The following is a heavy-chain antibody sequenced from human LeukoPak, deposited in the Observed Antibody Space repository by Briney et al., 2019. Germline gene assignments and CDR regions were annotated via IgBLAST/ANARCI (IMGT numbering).Heavy chain of an antibody. CDR2: INHSGST. J-gene: IGHJ4*02. CDR3: ARDRVVVPAMRAGFDY. D-gene: IGHD2-2*01. Sequence: SETLSLTCAVYGGSFSGYYWSWIRQPPGKGLEWIGEINHSGSTNYNPSLKSRVTISVDTSKNQFSLKLSSVTAADTAVYYCARDRVVVPAMRAGFDYWGQGTLVTVSS. CDR1: GGSFSGYY. V-gene: IGHV4-34*01.